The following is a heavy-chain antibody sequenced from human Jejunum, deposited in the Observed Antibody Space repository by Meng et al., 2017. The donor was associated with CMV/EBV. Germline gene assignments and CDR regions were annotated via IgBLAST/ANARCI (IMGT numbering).Heavy chain of an antibody. CDR3: ATKSTIGESYYYYGLDV. D-gene: IGHD3-10*01. Sequence: PFSSYTINWVRQAPGQGLEWMGRIIPILRQENYAEKFQGRVTFTADKSTSTIYMELSSLTSEDTAVYYCATKSTIGESYYYYGLDVWAQGTTVTVSS. J-gene: IGHJ6*02. CDR2: IIPILRQE. V-gene: IGHV1-69*02. CDR1: PFSSYT.